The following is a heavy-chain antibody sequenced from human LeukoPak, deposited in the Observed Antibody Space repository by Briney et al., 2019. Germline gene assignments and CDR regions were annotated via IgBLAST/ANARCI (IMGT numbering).Heavy chain of an antibody. CDR2: IKQDGSEK. V-gene: IGHV3-7*05. D-gene: IGHD3-10*01. J-gene: IGHJ5*02. Sequence: SGGSLRLSCAASGFTFGSYWMSWVRQAPGKGLEWVANIKQDGSEKYYVDSVKGRFTISRDNAKNSLYLQMNSLRAEDTAVYYCARDAPMGSVTSGPGGWFDPWGQGTLVTVSS. CDR1: GFTFGSYW. CDR3: ARDAPMGSVTSGPGGWFDP.